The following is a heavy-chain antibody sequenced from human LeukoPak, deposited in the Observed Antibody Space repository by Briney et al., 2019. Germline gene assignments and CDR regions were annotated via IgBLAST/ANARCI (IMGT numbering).Heavy chain of an antibody. J-gene: IGHJ4*02. CDR2: IYYSGST. D-gene: IGHD6-19*01. V-gene: IGHV4-39*01. CDR1: GGSISSGGYY. CDR3: ARRIAVAGKTTAISDY. Sequence: PSETLSLTCTVSGGSISSGGYYWGWIRQHPGKGLEWIGYIYYSGSTYYNPSLKSRVTISVDTSKNQFSLKLSSVTAADTAVYYCARRIAVAGKTTAISDYWGQGTLVTVSS.